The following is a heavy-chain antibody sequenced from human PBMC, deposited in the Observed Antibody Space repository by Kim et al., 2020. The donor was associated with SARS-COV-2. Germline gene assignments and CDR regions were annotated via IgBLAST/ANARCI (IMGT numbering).Heavy chain of an antibody. J-gene: IGHJ4*02. V-gene: IGHV3-7*03. CDR2: IKQDGSEK. D-gene: IGHD6-13*01. CDR3: ARARPGIAAAGLDY. CDR1: GFTFSSYW. Sequence: GGSLRLSCAASGFTFSSYWMSWVRQAPGKGLEWVANIKQDGSEKYYVDSVKGRFTISRDNAKNSLYLQMNSLRAEDTAVYYCARARPGIAAAGLDYWGQGTLVTVSS.